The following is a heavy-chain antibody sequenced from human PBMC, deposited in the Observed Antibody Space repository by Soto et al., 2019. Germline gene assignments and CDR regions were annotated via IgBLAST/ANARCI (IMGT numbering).Heavy chain of an antibody. Sequence: GGSLRLSCAASGFTFSSYAMSWVRQAPGKGLEWVSAISGSGGSTYYADSVKGRFTISRDNSKNTLYLQMNSLRAEDTAVYYCAKDPVAVAQPPYYYYGMDVWGQGNTVTVSS. D-gene: IGHD6-19*01. CDR2: ISGSGGST. CDR3: AKDPVAVAQPPYYYYGMDV. V-gene: IGHV3-23*01. J-gene: IGHJ6*02. CDR1: GFTFSSYA.